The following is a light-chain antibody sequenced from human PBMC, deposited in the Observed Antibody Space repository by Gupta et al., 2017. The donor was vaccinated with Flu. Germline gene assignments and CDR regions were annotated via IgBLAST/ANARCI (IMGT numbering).Light chain of an antibody. CDR2: GEN. J-gene: IGLJ1*01. CDR1: SLRSYY. CDR3: NSRDSIGNHWV. V-gene: IGLV3-19*01. Sequence: SSELTQDPAVSVALGQTVRTTCQGDSLRSYYSSWFQQKPGQAPILFLFGENKRPSGIPDRFSGSTSGHTASFTITGAQAEDEADYYCNSRDSIGNHWVFGPGTKVTVL.